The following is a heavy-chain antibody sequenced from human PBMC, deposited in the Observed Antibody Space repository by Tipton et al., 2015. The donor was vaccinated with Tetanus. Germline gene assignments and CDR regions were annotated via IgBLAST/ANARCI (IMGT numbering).Heavy chain of an antibody. Sequence: TLSLTCAVHGGSFSDNFWSWIRQSPGKRLEWIGEINYTGSANYNPSLKSRVTMSVDTSKKQISLQLNSVTAADTAVYYCAASVVRWFDPWGQGTRVTVSS. CDR1: GGSFSDNF. V-gene: IGHV4-34*01. CDR3: AASVVRWFDP. J-gene: IGHJ5*02. CDR2: INYTGSA. D-gene: IGHD2-2*01.